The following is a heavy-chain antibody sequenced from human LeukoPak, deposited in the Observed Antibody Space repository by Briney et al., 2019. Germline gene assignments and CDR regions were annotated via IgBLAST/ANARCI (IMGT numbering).Heavy chain of an antibody. CDR1: GGSISNYY. V-gene: IGHV4-59*01. J-gene: IGHJ5*02. D-gene: IGHD1-1*01. CDR3: ARDPRGGTSRDNWFDP. Sequence: SETLSLTCTVSGGSISNYYWSWIRQPPGKGLEWIGYIYYTGSTNYNPSLKSRVTISVDTSKNRFSLKVSSVTAADTAVYYCARDPRGGTSRDNWFDPWGQGTLVTVSS. CDR2: IYYTGST.